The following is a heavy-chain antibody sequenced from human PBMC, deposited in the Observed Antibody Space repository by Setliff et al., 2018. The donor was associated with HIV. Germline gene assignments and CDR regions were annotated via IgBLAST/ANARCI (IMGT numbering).Heavy chain of an antibody. Sequence: ASGFTFSRYSMNWVRQAPGKGLEWVSYISSVSGSTIYYADSVKGRFTISRDNAKNSMFLQMNSLRAEDTAVYYCARTNNNYYYDTSDYFAGYYFDSWGQGTLVTVSS. CDR2: ISSVSGSTI. CDR3: ARTNNNYYYDTSDYFAGYYFDS. J-gene: IGHJ4*02. V-gene: IGHV3-48*01. D-gene: IGHD3-22*01. CDR1: GFTFSRYS.